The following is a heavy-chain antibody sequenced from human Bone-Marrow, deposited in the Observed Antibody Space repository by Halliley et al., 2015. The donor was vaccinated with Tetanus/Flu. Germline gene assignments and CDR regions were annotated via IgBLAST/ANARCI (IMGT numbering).Heavy chain of an antibody. CDR3: ARDYGSYYRYFDY. CDR1: GGSISSGGHS. Sequence: TLSLTCTVFGGSISSGGHSWNWIRQRPGEGLEWIGLIFDSGTTYYNPSLESRLTISVDRSKNRVSLKVTSVTAADTAVYFCARDYGSYYRYFDYWGRGTLVTVSS. V-gene: IGHV4-31*03. J-gene: IGHJ4*02. CDR2: IFDSGTT. D-gene: IGHD1-26*01.